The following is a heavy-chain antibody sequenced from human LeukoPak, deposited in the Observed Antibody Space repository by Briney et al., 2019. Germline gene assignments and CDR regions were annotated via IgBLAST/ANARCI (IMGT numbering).Heavy chain of an antibody. Sequence: SETLSLTCTVSGGSISSSSYYWGWIRQPPGKGLEWIGSIYYSGSTYYNPSLKSRVTLSVDTSKNQFSLKLSSVTAADTAVYYCARRDIVVVVAATDAFDIWGQGTMVTVSS. CDR3: ARRDIVVVVAATDAFDI. CDR1: GGSISSSSYY. V-gene: IGHV4-39*01. J-gene: IGHJ3*02. CDR2: IYYSGST. D-gene: IGHD2-15*01.